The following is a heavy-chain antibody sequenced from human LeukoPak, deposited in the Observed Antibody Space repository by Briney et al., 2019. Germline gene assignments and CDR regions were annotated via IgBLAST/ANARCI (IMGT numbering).Heavy chain of an antibody. CDR1: GFSISNDW. D-gene: IGHD3-10*01. CDR3: TLIQGWGSGSYYRDF. CDR2: VKRISAGETT. J-gene: IGHJ4*02. Sequence: PGGSLRLSCAASGFSISNDWMSWVRQAPGKGLEWVARVKRISAGETTDYAAPVKGRFTISSDDSKNTLYLQMNSLKTEDTAVYYCTLIQGWGSGSYYRDFWGQGTLVTVSS. V-gene: IGHV3-15*01.